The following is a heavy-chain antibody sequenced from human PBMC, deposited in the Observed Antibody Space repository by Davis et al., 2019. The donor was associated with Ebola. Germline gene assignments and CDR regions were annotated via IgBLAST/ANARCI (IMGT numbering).Heavy chain of an antibody. V-gene: IGHV3-73*01. D-gene: IGHD6-19*01. J-gene: IGHJ4*02. CDR1: GFTFSGSA. Sequence: GESLKISCAASGFTFSGSALHWVRQASGEGLEWVGRIRSKANSYATAYAASVKGRFTISRDDSKNTAYLQMNSLKTEDTAVYYCSVAGTGKADYWGQGTLVTVSS. CDR2: IRSKANSYAT. CDR3: SVAGTGKADY.